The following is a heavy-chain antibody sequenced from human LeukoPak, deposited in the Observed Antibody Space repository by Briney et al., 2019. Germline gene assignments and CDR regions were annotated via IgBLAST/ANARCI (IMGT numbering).Heavy chain of an antibody. CDR2: IYYSGST. D-gene: IGHD6-13*01. V-gene: IGHV4-61*05. CDR3: ARRTAAAGDFDY. Sequence: PSETLSLTCTVSGGSISSSSYYWGWIRQPPGKGLEWIGYIYYSGSTNYNPSLKSRVTISVDTSKNQFSLKLSSVTAADTAVYYCARRTAAAGDFDYWGQGTLVTVSS. J-gene: IGHJ4*02. CDR1: GGSISSSSYY.